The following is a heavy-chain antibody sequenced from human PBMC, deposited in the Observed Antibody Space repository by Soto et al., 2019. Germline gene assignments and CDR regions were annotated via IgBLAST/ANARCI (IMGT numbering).Heavy chain of an antibody. Sequence: QVQLQESGPGLVKPSETLSLTCTVSGGSVSSGSYYWSWIRQPPGKGLEWIGYIYYSGSTNYNPSPKSLATISVDASKNQSSLKLSSVTAADTAVYYCASVTRTCISTSCYRYYYGMDVWGQGTTVTVSS. J-gene: IGHJ6*02. CDR2: IYYSGST. D-gene: IGHD2-2*02. V-gene: IGHV4-61*01. CDR1: GGSVSSGSYY. CDR3: ASVTRTCISTSCYRYYYGMDV.